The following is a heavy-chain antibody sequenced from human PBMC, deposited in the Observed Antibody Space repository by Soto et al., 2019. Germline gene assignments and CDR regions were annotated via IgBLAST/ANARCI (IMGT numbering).Heavy chain of an antibody. CDR1: GGTFSSYA. J-gene: IGHJ1*01. Sequence: QVQLVQSGAEVKKPGSSVKVSCKASGGTFSSYAISWVRQAPGQGLEWMGGIIPIFGTANYAQKFQGRVTITADESTSTADMELSSLRSEDTAVYYCARTSSSGSYEYFQHWGQGTLVTVSS. CDR3: ARTSSSGSYEYFQH. CDR2: IIPIFGTA. V-gene: IGHV1-69*12. D-gene: IGHD3-22*01.